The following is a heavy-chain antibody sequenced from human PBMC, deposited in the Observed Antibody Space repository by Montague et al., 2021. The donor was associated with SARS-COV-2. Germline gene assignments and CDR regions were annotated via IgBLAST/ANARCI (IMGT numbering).Heavy chain of an antibody. D-gene: IGHD3-22*01. CDR2: INHSGST. J-gene: IGHJ5*02. CDR3: ARGPRITMIVVVITDIWFDP. CDR1: GGSVSGYY. Sequence: SETLSLTCAVYGGSVSGYYWSWIRQPPGKGLEWIGEINHSGSTXXXPSXXXRVTTSVDTSKNQFSLKLTSVTAADTAVYYCARGPRITMIVVVITDIWFDPWGQGTLVTVSS. V-gene: IGHV4-34*01.